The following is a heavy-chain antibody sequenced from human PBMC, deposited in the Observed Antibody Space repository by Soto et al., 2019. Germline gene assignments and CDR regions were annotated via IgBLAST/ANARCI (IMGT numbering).Heavy chain of an antibody. CDR3: ARAQGIAADGTPYYYYYMDV. CDR1: GVTFSSYS. D-gene: IGHD6-13*01. V-gene: IGHV3-48*01. Sequence: EVQLVESGGGLVQPGGSLRRSCAASGVTFSSYSMNWVRQAPGNGLEWVSYISSSSSTIYYADSVKGRFTISSDNEKTSLYLQMNSLRAEDTAVYYCARAQGIAADGTPYYYYYMDVWGKGTTVTVSS. J-gene: IGHJ6*03. CDR2: ISSSSSTI.